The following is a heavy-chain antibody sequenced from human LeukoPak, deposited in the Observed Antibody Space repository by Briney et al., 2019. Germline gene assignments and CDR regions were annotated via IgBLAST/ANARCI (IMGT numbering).Heavy chain of an antibody. J-gene: IGHJ4*02. CDR1: GYTLTELS. D-gene: IGHD3-22*01. V-gene: IGHV1-24*01. CDR3: ATVNGGGMTYYYDSSGYFRY. CDR2: FDPEDGET. Sequence: ASVTVSCKVSGYTLTELSMHWVRQAPGKGLEWMGGFDPEDGETIYAQKFQGRVTMTEDTSTDTAYMELSSLRSEDTAVYYCATVNGGGMTYYYDSSGYFRYWGQGTLVTVSS.